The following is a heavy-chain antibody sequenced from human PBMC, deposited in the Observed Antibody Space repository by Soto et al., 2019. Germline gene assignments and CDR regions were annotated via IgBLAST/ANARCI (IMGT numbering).Heavy chain of an antibody. Sequence: QVQLVQSGAEVKKPGSSVKVSCKASGGTFSNYPISWVRQAPGQGLEWMGGIIPIFGTVNYVQKFQGRVTITADESTSTAYMELSSLRSEDTAVYYCARGNHRWLQLWYFDLWGRGTLVTVSS. D-gene: IGHD5-12*01. CDR2: IIPIFGTV. V-gene: IGHV1-69*12. CDR1: GGTFSNYP. CDR3: ARGNHRWLQLWYFDL. J-gene: IGHJ2*01.